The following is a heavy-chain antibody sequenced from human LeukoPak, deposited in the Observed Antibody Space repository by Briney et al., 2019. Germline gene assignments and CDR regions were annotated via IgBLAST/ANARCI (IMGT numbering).Heavy chain of an antibody. V-gene: IGHV3-30*04. J-gene: IGHJ4*02. CDR3: ASLYCSGGSCPAD. CDR2: MSYDGTKK. Sequence: GGSLRLSCAASGFTFSAYAMHWVRRAPGKGLEWVAVMSYDGTKKYYADSVKGRFTISRDNAKNSLYLQMNSLRAEDTAVYYCASLYCSGGSCPADWGQGTLVTVSS. CDR1: GFTFSAYA. D-gene: IGHD2-15*01.